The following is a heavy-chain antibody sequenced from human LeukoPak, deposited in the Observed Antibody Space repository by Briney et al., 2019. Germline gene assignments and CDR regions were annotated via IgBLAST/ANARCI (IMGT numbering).Heavy chain of an antibody. Sequence: SETLSLTCTVSGGSIGSGSYYWSWIRQPAGKGLEWIGRIYTSGSTNYNPSLKSRVTISVDTSKNQFSLKLSSVTAADTAVYYCASVDTAMAYFDYWGQGTLVTVSS. CDR1: GGSIGSGSYY. J-gene: IGHJ4*02. D-gene: IGHD5-18*01. CDR2: IYTSGST. V-gene: IGHV4-61*02. CDR3: ASVDTAMAYFDY.